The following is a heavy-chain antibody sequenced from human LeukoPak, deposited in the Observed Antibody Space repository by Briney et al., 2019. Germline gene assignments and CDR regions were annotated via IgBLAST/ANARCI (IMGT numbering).Heavy chain of an antibody. V-gene: IGHV1-69*13. J-gene: IGHJ2*01. CDR3: ASCGYSYGRRARYFDL. CDR1: GGTFSSYA. CDR2: IIPIFGTA. Sequence: SVKVSCKASGGTFSSYAISWVRQAPGQGLEWMGGIIPIFGTANYAQKFQGRVTITADESTSTAYMELDSLRSEDTAVYYCASCGYSYGRRARYFDLWGRGTLVTVSS. D-gene: IGHD5-12*01.